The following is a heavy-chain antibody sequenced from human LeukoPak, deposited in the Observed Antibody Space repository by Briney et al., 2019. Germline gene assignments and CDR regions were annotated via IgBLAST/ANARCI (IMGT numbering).Heavy chain of an antibody. D-gene: IGHD6-19*01. CDR2: INSDGSST. V-gene: IGHV3-74*01. CDR3: ARELAVAGNWFDP. Sequence: PGGSLRLSCAASGFTFSSYWMHWVRQAPGKGLVWVSRINSDGSSTSYADSVEGRFTISRDNAKNTLYLQMNSLRAEDTAVYYCARELAVAGNWFDPWGQGTLVTVSS. CDR1: GFTFSSYW. J-gene: IGHJ5*02.